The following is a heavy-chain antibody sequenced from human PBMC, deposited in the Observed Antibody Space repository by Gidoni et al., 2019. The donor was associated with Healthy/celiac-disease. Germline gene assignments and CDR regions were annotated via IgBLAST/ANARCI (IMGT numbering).Heavy chain of an antibody. D-gene: IGHD2-2*02. Sequence: QVQLQESGPGLVKPSQTLSLTCTVSGGSISSGSYYWSWIRQPAGKGLEWIGRIYTSGSTNYNPSLKSRVTISVDTSKNQFSLKLSSVTAADTAVYYCARAPSSWVPAAIMNNWFDPWGQGTLVTVSS. V-gene: IGHV4-61*02. CDR2: IYTSGST. CDR1: GGSISSGSYY. J-gene: IGHJ5*02. CDR3: ARAPSSWVPAAIMNNWFDP.